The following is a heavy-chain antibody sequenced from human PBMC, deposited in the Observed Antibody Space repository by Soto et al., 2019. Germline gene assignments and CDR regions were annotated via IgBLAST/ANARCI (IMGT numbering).Heavy chain of an antibody. Sequence: SQTLSLTCVISGDSVSRNSADWNWIRQSPSRGLEWLGRTYYRSKWYSDYAASVESRITVNPDTSKNHFSLQLNSVTPEDTAVYYCARGEQYSGRIFDYWGQGTLVTVSS. V-gene: IGHV6-1*01. CDR3: ARGEQYSGRIFDY. J-gene: IGHJ4*02. CDR2: TYYRSKWYS. CDR1: GDSVSRNSAD. D-gene: IGHD1-26*01.